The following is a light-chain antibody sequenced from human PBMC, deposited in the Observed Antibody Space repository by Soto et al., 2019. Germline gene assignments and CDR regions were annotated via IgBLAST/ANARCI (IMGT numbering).Light chain of an antibody. Sequence: EIVMTQSPATLSVSPGERATLSCRASQSVSSNLAWYRQKPGQAPRLLIYGASTRATGIPARFSGSGSGTEFTLTISSLQSEDFAVYYCQQYNNWPPFTFGPGTNVDIK. J-gene: IGKJ3*01. V-gene: IGKV3-15*01. CDR1: QSVSSN. CDR3: QQYNNWPPFT. CDR2: GAS.